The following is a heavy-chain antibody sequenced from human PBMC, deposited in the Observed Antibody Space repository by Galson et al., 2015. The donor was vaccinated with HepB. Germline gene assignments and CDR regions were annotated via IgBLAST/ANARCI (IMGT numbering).Heavy chain of an antibody. CDR2: IWYDGSNK. Sequence: SLRLSCAASGFTFSSYGMHWVRQAPGKGLEWVAVIWYDGSNKYYADSVKGRFTISRDNSKNTLYLQMNSLRAEDMAVYYCASFRGIVGASDAFDIWGQGTMVTVSS. CDR3: ASFRGIVGASDAFDI. V-gene: IGHV3-33*08. D-gene: IGHD1-26*01. CDR1: GFTFSSYG. J-gene: IGHJ3*02.